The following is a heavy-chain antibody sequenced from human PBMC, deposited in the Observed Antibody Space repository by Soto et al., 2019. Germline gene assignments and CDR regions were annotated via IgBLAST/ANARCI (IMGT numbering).Heavy chain of an antibody. J-gene: IGHJ6*02. CDR3: ARHLTGQWLVRHYYYYYGMDV. Sequence: PGESLKISCKGSGYSFTSYWIGWVRQMPGKGLEWMGLIYPGDSDTRYSPSFQGQVTISADKSISTAYLQWSSLKASDTAMYYCARHLTGQWLVRHYYYYYGMDVWGQGTTVTVSS. V-gene: IGHV5-51*01. CDR2: IYPGDSDT. D-gene: IGHD6-19*01. CDR1: GYSFTSYW.